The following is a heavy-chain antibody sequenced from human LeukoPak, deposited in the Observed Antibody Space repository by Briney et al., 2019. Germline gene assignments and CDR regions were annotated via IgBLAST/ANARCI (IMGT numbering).Heavy chain of an antibody. J-gene: IGHJ4*02. D-gene: IGHD4-17*01. V-gene: IGHV1-2*02. Sequence: ASVKVSCKTSGYTFTAYHIHWVRQAPGHGLEWLGWINPNSGGTNYAQKFQGRVTMTRDTSISTAYMDLSRPRSDDTAIYYCARDLYPVTTVTTGGYWGQGTLVIVSS. CDR2: INPNSGGT. CDR1: GYTFTAYH. CDR3: ARDLYPVTTVTTGGY.